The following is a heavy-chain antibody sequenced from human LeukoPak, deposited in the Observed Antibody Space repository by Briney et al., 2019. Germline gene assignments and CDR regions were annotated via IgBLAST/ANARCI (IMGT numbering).Heavy chain of an antibody. Sequence: PSGGSLRLSCAASGFTFSSYAMSWVRQAPGKGLEWVSAISGSGGSTYYADSVKGRFTISRDNSKNTLYLQMNSLRAEDTAVYYCARDPSYSENLDYWGQGTLVTVSS. D-gene: IGHD1-26*01. CDR3: ARDPSYSENLDY. CDR2: ISGSGGST. V-gene: IGHV3-23*01. J-gene: IGHJ4*02. CDR1: GFTFSSYA.